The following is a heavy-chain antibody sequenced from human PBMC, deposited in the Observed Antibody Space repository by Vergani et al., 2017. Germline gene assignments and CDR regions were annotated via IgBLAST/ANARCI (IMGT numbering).Heavy chain of an antibody. J-gene: IGHJ6*02. CDR2: IYYSGST. CDR1: GGSISSGDYY. CDR3: AREGRGYRAAAGLDYYYGMDV. V-gene: IGHV4-30-4*08. Sequence: QVQLQESGPGLVKPSQTLSLTCTVSGGSISSGDYYWSWIRQPPGKGLEWIGYIYYSGSTYYNPSLKSRVTISVDTSKNLFSLKLSSVTAADTAGYYCAREGRGYRAAAGLDYYYGMDVWGQXP. D-gene: IGHD6-13*01.